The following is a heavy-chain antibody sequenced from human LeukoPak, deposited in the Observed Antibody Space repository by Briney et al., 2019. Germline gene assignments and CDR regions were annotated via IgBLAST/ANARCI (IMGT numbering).Heavy chain of an antibody. J-gene: IGHJ4*02. CDR1: GGSIDTYY. D-gene: IGHD6-19*01. Sequence: PSETLSLTCTVSGGSIDTYYWTWIRQPPGKGLEWIGFVYHNGITNYNPSLKSRVTISVDTSQNQFSLKVNSVTAADTAVYFCVRRVAVTARYYFDFWGQGALVTVSS. V-gene: IGHV4-59*08. CDR3: VRRVAVTARYYFDF. CDR2: VYHNGIT.